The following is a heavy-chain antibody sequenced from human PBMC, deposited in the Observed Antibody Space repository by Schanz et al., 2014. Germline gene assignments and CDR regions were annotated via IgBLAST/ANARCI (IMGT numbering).Heavy chain of an antibody. V-gene: IGHV3-30*04. CDR1: GFTFSNSP. D-gene: IGHD3-16*01. CDR3: ARGAGGLDT. J-gene: IGHJ5*02. CDR2: ISYDGSIT. Sequence: QVQLVESGGGVVQPGRSLRLSCAASGFTFSNSPLHWVRQAPGKGLDWVAVISYDGSITYYADSVKDRFTISRDNSKNIMFLQMNSLKTEDTAVYYCARGAGGLDTWGQGTLVTVSS.